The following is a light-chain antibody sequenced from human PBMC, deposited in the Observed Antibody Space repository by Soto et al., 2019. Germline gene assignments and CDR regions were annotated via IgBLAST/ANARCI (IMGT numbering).Light chain of an antibody. V-gene: IGLV2-14*03. J-gene: IGLJ2*01. CDR3: SSYTRSSTVI. Sequence: AVVTQPASVSGSPGQSIAISCTGTSSDIGAYAYVSWYQQHPGKIPKLIVFDVNYRPSGVSSRFSGSKSGNTASLTISGLQAEDEADYYCSSYTRSSTVIFGGGTKLTVL. CDR1: SSDIGAYAY. CDR2: DVN.